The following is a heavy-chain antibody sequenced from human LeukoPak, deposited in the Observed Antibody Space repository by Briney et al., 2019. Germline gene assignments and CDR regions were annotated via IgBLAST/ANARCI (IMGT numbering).Heavy chain of an antibody. V-gene: IGHV3-64D*06. CDR3: VKDSSSWYYFDY. Sequence: GGSLRLSCSASGFTFSSYAMRWVRQAPGKGLEYVSAISSNGGTTYYAYSVKGRFTISRDNSKNKLYLQMSSLRPEDTAVYYCVKDSSSWYYFDYWGQGTLVTVSS. D-gene: IGHD6-13*01. CDR1: GFTFSSYA. CDR2: ISSNGGTT. J-gene: IGHJ4*02.